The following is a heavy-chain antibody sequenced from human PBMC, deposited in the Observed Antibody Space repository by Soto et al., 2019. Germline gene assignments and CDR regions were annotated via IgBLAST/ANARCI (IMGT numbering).Heavy chain of an antibody. CDR2: ISYDGSNK. V-gene: IGHV3-30*18. Sequence: QVQLVESGGGVVQPGRSLRLSCAASGFTFSSYGMHWVRQAPGKGLEWVAVISYDGSNKYYADSVKGRFTISRDNSKNTLYLQMNSLRAEDTAVYYCAKSSSHDFWSGYYAPSRYFDLWGRGTLVTVSS. J-gene: IGHJ2*01. CDR1: GFTFSSYG. D-gene: IGHD3-3*01. CDR3: AKSSSHDFWSGYYAPSRYFDL.